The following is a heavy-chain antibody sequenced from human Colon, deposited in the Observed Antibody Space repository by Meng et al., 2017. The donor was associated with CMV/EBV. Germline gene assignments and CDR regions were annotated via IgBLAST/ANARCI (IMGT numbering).Heavy chain of an antibody. Sequence: SETLSLTCTVSSASINSDTFYWGWIRQPPGMGPEWVGTIYYSGTTYSNPSLKSRVAISVDRSKSQFSLRLTSVTAADTAVYFCMRGDAGDPHFDYWGRRTLVTVSS. J-gene: IGHJ4*02. D-gene: IGHD2-21*02. CDR3: MRGDAGDPHFDY. V-gene: IGHV4-39*07. CDR2: IYYSGTT. CDR1: SASINSDTFY.